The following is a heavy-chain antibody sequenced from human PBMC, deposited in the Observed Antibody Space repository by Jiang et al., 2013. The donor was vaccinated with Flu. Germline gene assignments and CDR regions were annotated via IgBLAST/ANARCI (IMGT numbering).Heavy chain of an antibody. D-gene: IGHD3-3*01. CDR3: ARKSLAYYDFWSGHYDTLHFDL. J-gene: IGHJ2*01. Sequence: PSQTLSLTCTVSGDSINSGSYYWSWIRQPAGKGLEWIGRIYTSGSTNXNPSLKSRVAISVDTSKNQFSLELSSVTAADTAVYYCARKSLAYYDFWSGHYDTLHFDLWGRGTLVTVSS. CDR1: GDSINSGSYY. V-gene: IGHV4-61*02. CDR2: IYTSGST.